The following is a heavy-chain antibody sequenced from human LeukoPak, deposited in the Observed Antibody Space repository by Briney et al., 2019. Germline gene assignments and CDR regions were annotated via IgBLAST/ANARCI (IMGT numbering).Heavy chain of an antibody. J-gene: IGHJ5*02. V-gene: IGHV3-30*02. D-gene: IGHD5-12*01. CDR1: GFTFSSYG. CDR3: AKGLAYTGYDYWFDP. Sequence: GGSLRLSCAASGFTFSSYGMHWVRQAPGKGLEWVAFIRYDGSNKYYADSVKGRFTISRDNSKNTLYMQMNSLRAADTAVYYCAKGLAYTGYDYWFDPWGQGTLVTVSS. CDR2: IRYDGSNK.